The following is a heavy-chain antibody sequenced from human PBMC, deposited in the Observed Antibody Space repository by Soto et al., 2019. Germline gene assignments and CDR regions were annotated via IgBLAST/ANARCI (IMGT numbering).Heavy chain of an antibody. CDR2: VFRDGRTN. Sequence: GGSLRLSCSASGFIFENYAIHWLRQAPGKGPEWMALVFRDGRTNTNANSVRGRVTISRDNSNNTVYLQLNNLRPDDTALYYCAKDGGFHYPDIWGQGAPVTVSS. D-gene: IGHD6-25*01. J-gene: IGHJ4*02. CDR3: AKDGGFHYPDI. CDR1: GFIFENYA. V-gene: IGHV3-30*18.